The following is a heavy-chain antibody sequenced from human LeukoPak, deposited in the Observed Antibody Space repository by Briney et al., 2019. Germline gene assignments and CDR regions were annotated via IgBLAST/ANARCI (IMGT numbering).Heavy chain of an antibody. V-gene: IGHV7-4-1*02. D-gene: IGHD1-26*01. Sequence: ASVKVSCKASGNILTRYTINWVRQAPGQGLEWMGWINANTGKPVYAQGLTGRFVFSWDTSVSTAYLQISSLKTEDTGIYFCTSVIVGATAPWFDPWGQGTPVTVSS. CDR2: INANTGKP. CDR1: GNILTRYT. J-gene: IGHJ5*02. CDR3: TSVIVGATAPWFDP.